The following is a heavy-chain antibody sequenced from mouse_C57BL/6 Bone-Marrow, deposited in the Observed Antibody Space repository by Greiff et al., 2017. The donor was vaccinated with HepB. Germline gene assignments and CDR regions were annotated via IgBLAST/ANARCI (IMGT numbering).Heavy chain of an antibody. CDR1: GYTFPDYN. CDR3: ARGVTTVVARAMDY. D-gene: IGHD1-1*01. V-gene: IGHV1-18*01. Sequence: EVKLMESGPELVKPGASVKIPCKASGYTFPDYNMDWVKQSHGKSLEWIGDINPNNGGTIYNQKFKGKATLTVDKSSSTAYMELRSLTSEDTAVYYCARGVTTVVARAMDYWGQGTSVTVSS. J-gene: IGHJ4*01. CDR2: INPNNGGT.